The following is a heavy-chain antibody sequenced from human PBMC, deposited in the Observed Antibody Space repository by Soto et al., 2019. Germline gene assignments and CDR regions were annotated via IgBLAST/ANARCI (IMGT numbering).Heavy chain of an antibody. CDR2: IFQDGTA. V-gene: IGHV4-4*02. CDR1: GASISSGNW. J-gene: IGHJ4*02. D-gene: IGHD2-8*01. CDR3: ARHVYDSRLHYSYFDI. Sequence: PSETLSLTCAVSGASISSGNWWTWVRQTPQWGLEYIGAIFQDGTANYYPSFERRVAISVDTSKNQFSLKLTSVTAADTAIYFCARHVYDSRLHYSYFDIWGQGALVTVSS.